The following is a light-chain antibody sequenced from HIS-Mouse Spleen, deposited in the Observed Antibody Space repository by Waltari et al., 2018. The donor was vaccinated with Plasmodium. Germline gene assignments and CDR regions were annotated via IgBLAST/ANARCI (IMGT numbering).Light chain of an antibody. CDR2: DAS. J-gene: IGKJ3*01. Sequence: DIQMTQSPSSLSASVGDRVTITCQASQDISNYLNWYQQKPEKAPKLLIYDASNLETGVPSRFSGSGSVTDFTFTISSLQPEDIATYYCQQYDNLPPLFTFGPGTKVDIK. CDR3: QQYDNLPPLFT. CDR1: QDISNY. V-gene: IGKV1-33*01.